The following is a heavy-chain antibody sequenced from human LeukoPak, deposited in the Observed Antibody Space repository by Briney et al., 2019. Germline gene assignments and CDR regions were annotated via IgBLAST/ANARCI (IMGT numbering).Heavy chain of an antibody. CDR3: AKGMFGYLGGLYWYFDL. D-gene: IGHD3-22*01. V-gene: IGHV3-23*01. CDR2: ISGSGGST. Sequence: RTGGSLRLSCAASGFTFSSYAMNWVRQAPGKGLEWVSGISGSGGSTYYADSVKGRFPISRDNSKNTLYLQMNSLRAEDTAVYYCAKGMFGYLGGLYWYFDLWGRGTLVTVSS. J-gene: IGHJ2*01. CDR1: GFTFSSYA.